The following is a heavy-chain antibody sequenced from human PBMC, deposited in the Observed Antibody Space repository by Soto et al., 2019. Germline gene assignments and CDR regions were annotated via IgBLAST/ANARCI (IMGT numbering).Heavy chain of an antibody. CDR1: GFTFSSYG. Sequence: QVQLVESGGGVVQPGRSLRLSCAASGFTFSSYGMHWVRQAPGKGLEWVAVIWYDGSNKYYADSVKGRFTISRDNSKNSLALQMNSLRAEAAAVFDCARRVHYYGMDVWGQGTTVIVSS. V-gene: IGHV3-33*01. CDR2: IWYDGSNK. D-gene: IGHD3-10*01. J-gene: IGHJ6*02. CDR3: ARRVHYYGMDV.